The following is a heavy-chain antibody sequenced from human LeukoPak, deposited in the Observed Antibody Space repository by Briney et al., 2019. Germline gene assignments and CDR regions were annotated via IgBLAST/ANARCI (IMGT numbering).Heavy chain of an antibody. CDR1: GLTFSSYA. V-gene: IGHV3-30-3*01. CDR3: ARDGEQIVVVPAAIPY. J-gene: IGHJ4*02. Sequence: GGSLRLSCAASGLTFSSYAMHWVRQAPGKGLEWVAVISYDGSNKYYADSVKGRFTITRDNSKNTLYLQMNSLRAEDTAVYYCARDGEQIVVVPAAIPYWGQGTLVTVSS. CDR2: ISYDGSNK. D-gene: IGHD2-2*01.